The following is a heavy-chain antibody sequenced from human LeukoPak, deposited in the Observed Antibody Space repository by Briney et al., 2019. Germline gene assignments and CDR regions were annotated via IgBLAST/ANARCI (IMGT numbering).Heavy chain of an antibody. CDR1: GFTFSNYA. V-gene: IGHV3-43*02. Sequence: PGGSLRLSCAASGFTFSNYAMNWVRQAPGKGLEWVSLISGDGGSTYYADSVKGRFTISRDNSKNSLYLQMNSLRTEDTALYHCAKDRGWYDYWGQGTLVTVSS. D-gene: IGHD6-19*01. J-gene: IGHJ4*02. CDR3: AKDRGWYDY. CDR2: ISGDGGST.